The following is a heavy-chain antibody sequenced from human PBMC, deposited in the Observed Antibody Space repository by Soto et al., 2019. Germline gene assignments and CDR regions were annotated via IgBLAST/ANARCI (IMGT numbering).Heavy chain of an antibody. D-gene: IGHD3-9*01. J-gene: IGHJ3*02. V-gene: IGHV3-33*01. CDR2: IWYDGSNK. CDR3: ARRDYDILTGSYMFDAFDI. Sequence: QVQLVESGGGVVQPGRSLRLSCAASGFTFSSYGMHWVRQAPGKGLEWVAVIWYDGSNKYYADSVKGRFTISRDNSKNTLYLQMNSLRAEDTAVYYCARRDYDILTGSYMFDAFDIWGQGTMVTVSS. CDR1: GFTFSSYG.